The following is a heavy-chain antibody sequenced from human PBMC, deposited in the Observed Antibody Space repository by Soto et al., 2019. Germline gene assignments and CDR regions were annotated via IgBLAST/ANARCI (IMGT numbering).Heavy chain of an antibody. Sequence: ASVKVSCKASGYTFTGYYMHWVRQAPGQGLEWMGWINPNSGGTNYAQKFQGWVTTTRDTSISTAYMELSRLTSDDTAVYYCARDPRSIAAAATPNYGMDVWGQGTTVTVSS. J-gene: IGHJ6*02. D-gene: IGHD6-13*01. CDR2: INPNSGGT. V-gene: IGHV1-2*04. CDR1: GYTFTGYY. CDR3: ARDPRSIAAAATPNYGMDV.